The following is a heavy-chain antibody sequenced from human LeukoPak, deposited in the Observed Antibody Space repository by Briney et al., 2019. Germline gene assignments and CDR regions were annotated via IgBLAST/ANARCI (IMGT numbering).Heavy chain of an antibody. CDR2: INHSGST. CDR1: GGSFSGYY. D-gene: IGHD3-22*01. V-gene: IGHV4-34*01. CDR3: ARGHRNYYYYSKTPGY. Sequence: SETLSLTCAVYGGSFSGYYWSWIRQPPGKGLEWIGEINHSGSTNYNPSLKSRVTISVDTSKNQFSLKLSSVTAADTAVYYCARGHRNYYYYSKTPGYCGQGTLVTVSS. J-gene: IGHJ4*02.